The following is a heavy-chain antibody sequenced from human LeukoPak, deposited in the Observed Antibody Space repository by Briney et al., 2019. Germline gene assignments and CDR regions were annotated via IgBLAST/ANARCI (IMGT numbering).Heavy chain of an antibody. D-gene: IGHD6-13*01. CDR2: IYYSGST. Sequence: PSETLSLTCTVSGGSISSSSYYWGWIRQPPGKGLEWIGSIYYSGSTYYNPSLKSRVTISVDTSKNQFSLKLSSVTAADTAVYYCARLKAAAGTEGGNWFDPWGQGTLVTVSS. J-gene: IGHJ5*02. CDR1: GGSISSSSYY. CDR3: ARLKAAAGTEGGNWFDP. V-gene: IGHV4-39*01.